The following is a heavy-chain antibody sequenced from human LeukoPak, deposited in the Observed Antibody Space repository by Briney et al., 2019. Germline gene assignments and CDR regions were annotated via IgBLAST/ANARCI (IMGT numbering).Heavy chain of an antibody. Sequence: ASVKVSSMASGYTFTSYGISWVRQAPGQGLKWMGWISSYNGNTNYAQKLQGRVTMTTDTSTSTAYMELRSLRSDDTAVYYCARWAQPYHYYYMDVWGKGTTVTISS. CDR1: GYTFTSYG. J-gene: IGHJ6*03. V-gene: IGHV1-18*01. CDR3: ARWAQPYHYYYMDV. CDR2: ISSYNGNT.